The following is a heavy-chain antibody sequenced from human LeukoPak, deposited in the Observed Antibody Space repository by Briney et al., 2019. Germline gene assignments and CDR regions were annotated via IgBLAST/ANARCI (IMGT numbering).Heavy chain of an antibody. V-gene: IGHV4-39*01. CDR2: IYYSGST. J-gene: IGHJ3*02. CDR1: GGSISSSSYY. Sequence: PSETLSLTCTVSGGSISSSSYYWGWIRQPPGKGLEWIGSIYYSGSTYYNPSLKSRVTMSVDTSKNQFSLKLSSVTAADTAVYYCARQPPIRWEPLGAFDIWGQGTMVTVSS. CDR3: ARQPPIRWEPLGAFDI. D-gene: IGHD1-26*01.